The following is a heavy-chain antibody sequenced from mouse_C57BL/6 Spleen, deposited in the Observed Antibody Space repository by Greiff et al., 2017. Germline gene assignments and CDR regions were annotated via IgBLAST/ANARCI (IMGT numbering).Heavy chain of an antibody. Sequence: EVMLVESGEGLVKPGGSLKLSCAASGFTFSSYAMSWVRQTPEKRLEWVAYISSGGDYIYYADTVKGLFTISRDNARNTLYLQMSSLKSEDTAMYYCTRDDGAWFAYWGQGTLVTVSA. D-gene: IGHD1-2*01. CDR3: TRDDGAWFAY. CDR2: ISSGGDYI. V-gene: IGHV5-9-1*02. J-gene: IGHJ3*01. CDR1: GFTFSSYA.